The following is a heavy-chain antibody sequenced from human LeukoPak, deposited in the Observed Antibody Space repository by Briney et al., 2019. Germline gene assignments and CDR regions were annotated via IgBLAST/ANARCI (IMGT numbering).Heavy chain of an antibody. Sequence: ASVKVSCKASGYTFTGYYMHWVRQAPGQGLEWMGWINPNSGNTGYAQKFQGRVTMTRNTSISTAYMELSSLRSEDTAVYYCARVYGSGSGPRQLAHWGQGTLVTVSS. CDR3: ARVYGSGSGPRQLAH. CDR1: GYTFTGYY. CDR2: INPNSGNT. V-gene: IGHV1-8*02. J-gene: IGHJ4*02. D-gene: IGHD3-10*01.